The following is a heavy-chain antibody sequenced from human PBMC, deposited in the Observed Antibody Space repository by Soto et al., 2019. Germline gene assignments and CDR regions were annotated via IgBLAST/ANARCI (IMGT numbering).Heavy chain of an antibody. Sequence: SGPTLVNPKQTLILTCAFSGFSLSRKGMSVSWIRQPPGNALEFLARIDWEEEKFSSPSLRTMLTVSKDAYKIQVVLTLTNVDPVDTATYYCTRSTNWNYEYYFDYWGQGTLVTVSS. CDR1: GFSLSRKGMS. CDR2: IDWEEEK. J-gene: IGHJ4*02. V-gene: IGHV2-70*17. D-gene: IGHD1-7*01. CDR3: TRSTNWNYEYYFDY.